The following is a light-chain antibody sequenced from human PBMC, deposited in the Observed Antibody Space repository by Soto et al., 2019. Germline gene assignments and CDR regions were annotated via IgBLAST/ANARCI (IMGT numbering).Light chain of an antibody. CDR2: DAS. Sequence: EIALTQSPATLSLSPGVRASLSCRASQSISNLLAWYQQRPGQPPRLLIYDASNRATGIPARFSGSGSGTDFTLTISSLEPEDSGVYYCQQLCVGRWPLTFAPGTKVDI. CDR1: QSISNL. CDR3: QQLCVGRWPLT. J-gene: IGKJ3*01. V-gene: IGKV3-11*01.